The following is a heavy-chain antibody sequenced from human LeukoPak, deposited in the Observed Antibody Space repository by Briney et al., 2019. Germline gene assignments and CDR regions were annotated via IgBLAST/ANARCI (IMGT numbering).Heavy chain of an antibody. V-gene: IGHV4-39*07. D-gene: IGHD3-10*01. J-gene: IGHJ4*02. CDR3: AKGSKFFDY. Sequence: PSETLSLTCTVSGYSISRSSYYWGWIRQPPGKGLEWIGSIYYSGSTNYNPSLKSRVTISVDTSKNQFSLKLSSVTAADTAVYYCAKGSKFFDYWGQGTLVTVSS. CDR2: IYYSGST. CDR1: GYSISRSSYY.